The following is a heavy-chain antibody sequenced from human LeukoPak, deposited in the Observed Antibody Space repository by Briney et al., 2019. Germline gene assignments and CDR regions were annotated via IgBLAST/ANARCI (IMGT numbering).Heavy chain of an antibody. CDR1: TFTFSRYW. Sequence: PGGPLRLSRAASTFTFSRYWMHWVRQAPGKGLVWVSRINSDGTNTYYADSVKGRFTISRDNTKNPLYLQMNSLRTEDTAVYYCARDRAAFGVVQVGYWGQGTLVTVSS. D-gene: IGHD3-3*01. CDR3: ARDRAAFGVVQVGY. J-gene: IGHJ4*02. V-gene: IGHV3-74*01. CDR2: INSDGTNT.